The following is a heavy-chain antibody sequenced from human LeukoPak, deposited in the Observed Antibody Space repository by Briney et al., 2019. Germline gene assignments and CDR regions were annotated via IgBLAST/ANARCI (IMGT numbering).Heavy chain of an antibody. Sequence: SGGSLRLSCAASGFTFSSYAMSWVRQAPGQGLEWMGRIIPILGIANYAQKFQGRVTITADKSTSTAYMELSSLRSEDTAVYYCASYGAPVWGQGTLVTVSS. J-gene: IGHJ1*01. V-gene: IGHV1-69*04. CDR3: ASYGAPV. CDR2: IIPILGIA. D-gene: IGHD1-26*01. CDR1: GFTFSSYA.